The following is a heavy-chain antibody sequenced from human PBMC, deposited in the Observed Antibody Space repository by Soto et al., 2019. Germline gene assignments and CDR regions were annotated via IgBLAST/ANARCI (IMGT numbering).Heavy chain of an antibody. CDR3: ARPSIFYENIAVAGTLDPYYFDY. CDR1: GGSISSSSYY. J-gene: IGHJ4*02. Sequence: SETLSLTCTVSGGSISSSSYYWGWIRQPPGKGLEWIGSIYYSGSTYYNPSLKSRVTISVDTSKNQFSLKLSSVTAADTAVYYCARPSIFYENIAVAGTLDPYYFDYWGQGTLVTVSS. D-gene: IGHD6-19*01. CDR2: IYYSGST. V-gene: IGHV4-39*01.